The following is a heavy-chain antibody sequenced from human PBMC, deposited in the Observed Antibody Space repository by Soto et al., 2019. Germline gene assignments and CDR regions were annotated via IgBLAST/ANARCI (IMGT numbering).Heavy chain of an antibody. CDR2: ISYDGSNK. V-gene: IGHV3-30*04. CDR1: GFTFSSYA. Sequence: GGSLRLSCAASGFTFSSYAMHWVRQAPGKGLEWVAVISYDGSNKYYADSVKGQFTISRDNSENTLYLQMNSLRAEDTAVYYCARDPPRGYSSSGGYYWGQGTLVTVSS. D-gene: IGHD6-6*01. CDR3: ARDPPRGYSSSGGYY. J-gene: IGHJ4*02.